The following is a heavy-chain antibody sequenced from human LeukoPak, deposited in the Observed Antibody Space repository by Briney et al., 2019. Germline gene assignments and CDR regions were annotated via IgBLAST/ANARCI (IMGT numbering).Heavy chain of an antibody. D-gene: IGHD3-3*01. J-gene: IGHJ3*02. CDR1: GFRFSNFA. V-gene: IGHV3-23*01. Sequence: PGGSLRLSCAASGFRFSNFAMNWVRQAPGKGMEWVSGIVGGGGTTYYADSVKGRFTISRDNSKNTLYLQMNSLRAEDTAVYYCAKIPFEWLLSSDAFDMWGRGTMVTVSS. CDR3: AKIPFEWLLSSDAFDM. CDR2: IVGGGGTT.